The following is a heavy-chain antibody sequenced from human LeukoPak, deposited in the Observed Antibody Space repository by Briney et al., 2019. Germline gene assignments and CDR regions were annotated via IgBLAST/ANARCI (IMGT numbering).Heavy chain of an antibody. CDR3: AREGMTYYYDSSGYYTDY. V-gene: IGHV1-18*01. J-gene: IGHJ4*02. CDR1: SYTFTSYG. D-gene: IGHD3-22*01. CDR2: ISAYNGNT. Sequence: ASVKVSCKASSYTFTSYGISWVRQAPGQGLEWMGWISAYNGNTNYAQKLQGRVTMTTDTSTSTAYMELRSLRSDDTAVYYCAREGMTYYYDSSGYYTDYWGQGTLVTVSS.